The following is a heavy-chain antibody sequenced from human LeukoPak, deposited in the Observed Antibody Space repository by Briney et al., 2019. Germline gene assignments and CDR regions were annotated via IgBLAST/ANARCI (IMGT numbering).Heavy chain of an antibody. Sequence: ASVTVSCKASGYTFTSYGISWVRQAPGQGLEWLGWISAYNGNTNYAQKLQGRVTMTTDTSTSTAYMELRSLRSDDTAVYYCASTSGVIIGPDSYDYWGQGTLVTVSS. CDR1: GYTFTSYG. CDR2: ISAYNGNT. D-gene: IGHD3-10*01. V-gene: IGHV1-18*01. CDR3: ASTSGVIIGPDSYDY. J-gene: IGHJ4*02.